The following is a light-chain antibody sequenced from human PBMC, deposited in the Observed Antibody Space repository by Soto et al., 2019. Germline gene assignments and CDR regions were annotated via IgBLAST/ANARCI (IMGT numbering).Light chain of an antibody. CDR3: QQYSSYWT. CDR2: KAS. Sequence: ILLTQSPSSLSASVGDRVTITCRASQGIDSSFAWYQQKPGKAPNLLIYKASNLESGVPSRFSARGSGTEFTLSISSLQPDDFATYYCQQYSSYWTFGQGTKVDIK. CDR1: QGIDSS. J-gene: IGKJ1*01. V-gene: IGKV1-5*03.